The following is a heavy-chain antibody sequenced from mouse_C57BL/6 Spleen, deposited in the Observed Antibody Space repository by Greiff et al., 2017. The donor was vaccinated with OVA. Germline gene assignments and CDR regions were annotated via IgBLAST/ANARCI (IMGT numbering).Heavy chain of an antibody. V-gene: IGHV1-64*01. Sequence: QVQLQHPGAELVKPGASVKLSCKASGYTFTSYWMHWVKQRPGQGLEWIGMIHPNSGSTNYNEKFKSKATLTVDKSSSTAYMQLSSLTSEDSAVYYCARDYGSSYPYYFDYWGQGTTLTVSS. J-gene: IGHJ2*01. D-gene: IGHD1-1*01. CDR3: ARDYGSSYPYYFDY. CDR1: GYTFTSYW. CDR2: IHPNSGST.